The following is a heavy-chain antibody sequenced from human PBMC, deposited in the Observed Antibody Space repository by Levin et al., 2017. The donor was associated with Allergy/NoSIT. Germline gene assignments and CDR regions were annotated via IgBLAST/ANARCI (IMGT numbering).Heavy chain of an antibody. D-gene: IGHD6-19*01. V-gene: IGHV3-66*01. J-gene: IGHJ5*02. Sequence: LSLTCAASGFTVSSNYMSWVRQAPGKGLEWVSVIYSGGSTYYADSVKGRFTISRDNSKNTLYLQMNSLRAEDTAVYYCARDLYSSDNWFDPWGQGTLVTVSS. CDR3: ARDLYSSDNWFDP. CDR1: GFTVSSNY. CDR2: IYSGGST.